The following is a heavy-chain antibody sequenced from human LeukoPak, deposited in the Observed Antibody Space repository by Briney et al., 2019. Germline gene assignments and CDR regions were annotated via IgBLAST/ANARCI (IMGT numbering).Heavy chain of an antibody. Sequence: PSETLSLTCAVSGGSISSGGYSWSWIRQPPGTGLEWIGYIYHSGSTYHNPSLKSRVTISVDRSKNQFSLKLSSVTAADTAVYYCARSRVSGMDVWGQGTTVTVSS. CDR1: GGSISSGGYS. CDR3: ARSRVSGMDV. D-gene: IGHD6-13*01. J-gene: IGHJ6*02. CDR2: IYHSGST. V-gene: IGHV4-30-2*01.